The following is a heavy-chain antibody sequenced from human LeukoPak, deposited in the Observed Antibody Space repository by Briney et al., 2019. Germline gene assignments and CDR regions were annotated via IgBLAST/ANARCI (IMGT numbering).Heavy chain of an antibody. CDR1: GYTFTSYG. CDR3: ARDKNSILFDP. J-gene: IGHJ5*02. D-gene: IGHD3-3*02. CDR2: ISAYNGNT. V-gene: IGHV1-18*01. Sequence: ASVKVSRKASGYTFTSYGISWVRQAPGQGLEWMGWISAYNGNTNYAQKLQGRVTMTTDTSTSTAYMELRSLRSDDTAVYYCARDKNSILFDPWGQEPWSPSPQ.